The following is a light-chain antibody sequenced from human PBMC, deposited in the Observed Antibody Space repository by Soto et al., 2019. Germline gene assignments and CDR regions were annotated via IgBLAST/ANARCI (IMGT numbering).Light chain of an antibody. CDR3: QQYGSSPYT. J-gene: IGKJ2*01. V-gene: IGKV3-20*01. Sequence: EIVLTQSPGTLSLSPGERATLSCRASQSVSTSSLAWYQQKPGQARRLLIYGASSRATGIPDRDSSSGSGPDFTLSISRLEPQDFAIYYCQQYGSSPYTFGQGTKLAIK. CDR1: QSVSTSS. CDR2: GAS.